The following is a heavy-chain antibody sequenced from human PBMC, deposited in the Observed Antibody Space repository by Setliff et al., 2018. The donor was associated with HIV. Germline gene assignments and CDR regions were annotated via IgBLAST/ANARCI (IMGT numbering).Heavy chain of an antibody. Sequence: PSETLSLTCAVYGGSFGGYCWSWIRQPPGKGLEWIGEIQHSGRINYNPSLRSRVTTSVDTSKNQFSLRLRSVTAADTAVYYCARVSCSSWYSIPRYYYYSMDVWGKGTTVTVSS. CDR2: IQHSGRI. D-gene: IGHD6-13*01. CDR3: ARVSCSSWYSIPRYYYYSMDV. J-gene: IGHJ6*03. CDR1: GGSFGGYC. V-gene: IGHV4-34*01.